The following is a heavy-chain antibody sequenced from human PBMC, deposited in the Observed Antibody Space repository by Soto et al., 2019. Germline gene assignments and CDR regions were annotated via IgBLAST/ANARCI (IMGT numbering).Heavy chain of an antibody. V-gene: IGHV3-33*01. CDR2: IRFDGSNI. Sequence: QVLLVESGGGVVQPGRSLRLSCAASGSIFRGYGMHWVRQAPGKGLEWVAVIRFDGSNINYADFVMGRFTISRDNSKNTLYLEMNSLRVEDTAVYYCARDGVGATAFWGYIDYWGQGTLVTVSS. J-gene: IGHJ4*02. CDR3: ARDGVGATAFWGYIDY. CDR1: GSIFRGYG. D-gene: IGHD2-15*01.